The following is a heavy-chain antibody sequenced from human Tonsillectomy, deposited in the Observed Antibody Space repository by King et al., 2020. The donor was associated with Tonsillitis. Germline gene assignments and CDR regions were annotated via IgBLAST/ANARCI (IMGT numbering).Heavy chain of an antibody. CDR3: AKAFRITMIRAGSDAFDI. CDR2: SSGSGGST. Sequence: VQLVESGGGLVQPGGSLRLSCAASGFTFSSYAMSWVRQAPGKGLEWVSASSGSGGSTYYADSVKGRFTISRDNSKNTLYLQMNSLRAEDTAVYYCAKAFRITMIRAGSDAFDIWGQGTMVTVSS. D-gene: IGHD3-22*01. J-gene: IGHJ3*02. CDR1: GFTFSSYA. V-gene: IGHV3-23*04.